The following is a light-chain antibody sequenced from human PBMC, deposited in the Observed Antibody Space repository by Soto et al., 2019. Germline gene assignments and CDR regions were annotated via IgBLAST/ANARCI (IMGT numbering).Light chain of an antibody. CDR3: QQRRGWPPV. CDR2: GAS. V-gene: IGKV3-11*01. CDR1: QSIISS. Sequence: EIVLTQSPATLSLSPGERATLACRASQSIISSLAWYQQKPGQAPRLLIYGASNRATGIPARFSGSGSGTDFTLSISSLEPEDFGVYYCQQRRGWPPVFGGGNKVEI. J-gene: IGKJ4*01.